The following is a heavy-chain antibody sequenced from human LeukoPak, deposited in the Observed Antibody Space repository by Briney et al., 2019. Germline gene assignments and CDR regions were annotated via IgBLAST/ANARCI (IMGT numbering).Heavy chain of an antibody. D-gene: IGHD2-15*01. Sequence: SQTLSLTCTVSGGSISSGGYYWSWIRQHPGKGLEWIGYIYYSGSTYYNPSLKSRVTISVDTSKNQFSLKLSSVTAADTAVYYCAIDSGGHHGGIDYWGQGTLVTVSS. CDR1: GGSISSGGYY. V-gene: IGHV4-31*03. CDR2: IYYSGST. J-gene: IGHJ4*02. CDR3: AIDSGGHHGGIDY.